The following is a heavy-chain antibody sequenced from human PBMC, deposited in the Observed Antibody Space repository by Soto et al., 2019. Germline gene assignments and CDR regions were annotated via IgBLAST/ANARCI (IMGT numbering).Heavy chain of an antibody. J-gene: IGHJ5*02. Sequence: SETLSLTCTVSGGSISSSSYYWGWIRQPPGKGLEWIGSIYYSGSTYYNPSLKSRVTISVDTSKNQFSLQLSSVTAEDTAVYYCARGNYYIAVLYNWLDPWGQGTLVTVSS. D-gene: IGHD6-19*01. CDR2: IYYSGST. CDR3: ARGNYYIAVLYNWLDP. CDR1: GGSISSSSYY. V-gene: IGHV4-39*01.